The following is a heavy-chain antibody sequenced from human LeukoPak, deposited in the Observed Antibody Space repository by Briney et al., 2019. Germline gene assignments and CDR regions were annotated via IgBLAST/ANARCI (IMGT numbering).Heavy chain of an antibody. CDR2: ISAYNGNT. J-gene: IGHJ4*02. CDR3: ARETGDSSGFADRWPDY. D-gene: IGHD3-22*01. CDR1: GYTFTSYG. Sequence: ASVKVSCKASGYTFTSYGISWVRQAPGQGLEWMGWISAYNGNTNYAQRLQGRVTMTTDTSTSTAYMELRSLRSDDTAVYYCARETGDSSGFADRWPDYWGQGTLVTASS. V-gene: IGHV1-18*01.